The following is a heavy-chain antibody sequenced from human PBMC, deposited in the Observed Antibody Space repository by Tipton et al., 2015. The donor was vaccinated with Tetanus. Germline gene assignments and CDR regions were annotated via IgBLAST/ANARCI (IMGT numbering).Heavy chain of an antibody. CDR1: GFTFRNAW. CDR2: IKSKADGETL. V-gene: IGHV3-15*01. CDR3: ARDPDAVTAPGSAFDL. J-gene: IGHJ3*01. D-gene: IGHD4-17*01. Sequence: SLRLSCAASGFTFRNAWMTWVRQAPGKGLEWAGRIKSKADGETLEYAAPVKGRFTISRDNAKNSLYLHMNSLRAEDTAVYYCARDPDAVTAPGSAFDLWGQGALVTVSS.